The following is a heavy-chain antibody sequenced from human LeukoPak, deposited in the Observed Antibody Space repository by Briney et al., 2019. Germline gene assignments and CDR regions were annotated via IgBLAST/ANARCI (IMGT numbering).Heavy chain of an antibody. J-gene: IGHJ4*02. CDR2: ISSSGSTI. D-gene: IGHD5-18*01. V-gene: IGHV3-48*04. Sequence: GGSLRLSCAASGFTFSSYWMSWVRQAPGKGLEWISYISSSGSTIYYADSVKGRFTISRDNAKNSLYLQMNSLRAEDTAVFYCARGEWTYGYDYWGQGTLVTVSS. CDR3: ARGEWTYGYDY. CDR1: GFTFSSYW.